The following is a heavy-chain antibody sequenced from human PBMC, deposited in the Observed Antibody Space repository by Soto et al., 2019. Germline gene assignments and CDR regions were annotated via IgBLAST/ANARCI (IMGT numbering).Heavy chain of an antibody. V-gene: IGHV5-51*01. J-gene: IGHJ4*02. CDR2: IYPSDSDT. CDR3: ARLPSSSSPFDS. D-gene: IGHD6-6*01. CDR1: GFIFTSYW. Sequence: LGESLKISCNGSGFIFTSYWIGWVRQMPGKGLEWMGIIYPSDSDTRYSPSFQGQVTISADKSISTAYLQWSSLKASDTAMYYCARLPSSSSPFDSWGQGTLVTVSS.